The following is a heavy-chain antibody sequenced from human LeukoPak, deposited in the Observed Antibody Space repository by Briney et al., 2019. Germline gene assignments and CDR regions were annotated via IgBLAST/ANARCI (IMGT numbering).Heavy chain of an antibody. V-gene: IGHV1-18*01. CDR2: ISAYNGNT. D-gene: IGHD3-22*01. CDR3: ARVGDMEYYYDSSGYRYYFDY. Sequence: ASVKVSCKASGYTFTSYGISWVRLAPGQGLEWMGWISAYNGNTNYAQKLQGRVTMTTDTSTSTAYMELRSLRSDDTAVYYCARVGDMEYYYDSSGYRYYFDYWGQGTLVTVSS. J-gene: IGHJ4*02. CDR1: GYTFTSYG.